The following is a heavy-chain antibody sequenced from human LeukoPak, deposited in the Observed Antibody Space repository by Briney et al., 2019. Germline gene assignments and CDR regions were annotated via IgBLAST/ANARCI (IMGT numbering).Heavy chain of an antibody. J-gene: IGHJ4*02. CDR2: INPNSGGT. V-gene: IGHV1-2*02. CDR3: ASLNTYYYDSSGYIY. CDR1: GYTFTGYY. Sequence: ASMKVSCKASGYTFTGYYMHWVRQAPGQGLEWMGWINPNSGGTNYAQKFQGRVTMTRDTSISTAYMELSRLRSDDTAVYYCASLNTYYYDSSGYIYWGQGTLVTVSS. D-gene: IGHD3-22*01.